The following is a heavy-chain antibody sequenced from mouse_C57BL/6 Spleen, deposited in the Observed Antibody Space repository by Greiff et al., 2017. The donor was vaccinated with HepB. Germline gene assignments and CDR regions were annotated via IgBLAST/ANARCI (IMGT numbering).Heavy chain of an antibody. J-gene: IGHJ4*01. CDR2: IWGVGST. V-gene: IGHV2-6*01. CDR3: ARVSYYAMDY. Sequence: VNVVESGPGLVATSQSLSITCTVSGFSLTSYGVDWVRQSPGKGLEWLGVIWGVGSTNYNSALKSRLSISKDNSKSQVFLKMNSLQTDDTAMYYCARVSYYAMDYWGQGTSVTVSS. CDR1: GFSLTSYG.